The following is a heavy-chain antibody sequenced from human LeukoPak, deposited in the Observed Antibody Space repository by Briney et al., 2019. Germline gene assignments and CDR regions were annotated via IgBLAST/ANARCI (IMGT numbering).Heavy chain of an antibody. D-gene: IGHD5-12*01. CDR1: GFTFTSYA. V-gene: IGHV3-23*01. CDR2: ISGSGGST. Sequence: GGSLRLSCAASGFTFTSYAMSWVRQAPGKGLEWVSGISGSGGSTHYADSVKGRFTISRDNSKNTLYLQMNSLRAEDTAVYCCAKDPHRYSGYAPVGFDYWGQGTLVTVSS. J-gene: IGHJ4*02. CDR3: AKDPHRYSGYAPVGFDY.